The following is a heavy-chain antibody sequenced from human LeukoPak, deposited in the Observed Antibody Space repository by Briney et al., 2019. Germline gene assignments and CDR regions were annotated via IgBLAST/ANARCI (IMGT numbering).Heavy chain of an antibody. CDR1: GGSFSGYY. Sequence: SETLSLTCAVYGGSFSGYYWSWIRQPPGKGLEWIGEINHSGSTNYNPSLKSRVTISVDTSKNQFSLKLSSVTAADTAVYYCARRTELLWFGESLGGFFDYWGQGTLVTVSS. D-gene: IGHD3-10*01. CDR2: INHSGST. CDR3: ARRTELLWFGESLGGFFDY. V-gene: IGHV4-34*01. J-gene: IGHJ4*02.